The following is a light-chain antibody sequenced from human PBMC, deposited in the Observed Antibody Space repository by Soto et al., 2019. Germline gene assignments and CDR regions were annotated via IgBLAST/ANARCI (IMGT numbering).Light chain of an antibody. Sequence: EIVLTQSPATLSESPGDRVTLSCRASQSVSSYLAWYQQKPGQAPRLLIYDASNRATGIPARFSGSGSGTDFTLTISSLEPEDFAIHYCQQRSNCPLTFGGGTKVEIK. V-gene: IGKV3-11*01. CDR1: QSVSSY. J-gene: IGKJ4*01. CDR3: QQRSNCPLT. CDR2: DAS.